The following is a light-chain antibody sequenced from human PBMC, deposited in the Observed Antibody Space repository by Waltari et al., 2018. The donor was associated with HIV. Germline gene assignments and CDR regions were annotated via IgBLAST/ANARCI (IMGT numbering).Light chain of an antibody. CDR1: QGVLAKSNNKHF. CDR3: QQYNSTPFT. Sequence: DIVMTQSPDSLAVSLGETAPIHCRSSQGVLAKSNNKHFLAWYQHKPRQPPELFIYWASARESGVPDRFSGSASGTDFTLTISGLQAEDVAIYYCQQYNSTPFTFGPGTNVDIK. J-gene: IGKJ3*01. CDR2: WAS. V-gene: IGKV4-1*01.